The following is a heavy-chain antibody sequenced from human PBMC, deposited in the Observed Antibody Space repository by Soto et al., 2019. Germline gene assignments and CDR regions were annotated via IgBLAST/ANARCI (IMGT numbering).Heavy chain of an antibody. CDR1: GYTFTSYG. Sequence: QVQLVQSGAEVKKPGASVKVSCKASGYTFTSYGINWVRQAPGQGLEWLGWISAYDGYTNYAQILQGRVSMTTDTSTKTAYMELRSLRSDDMAMYYCARGGFYDSSGARNYYYYGMNVW. CDR2: ISAYDGYT. CDR3: ARGGFYDSSGARNYYYYGMNV. D-gene: IGHD3-22*01. V-gene: IGHV1-18*03. J-gene: IGHJ6*01.